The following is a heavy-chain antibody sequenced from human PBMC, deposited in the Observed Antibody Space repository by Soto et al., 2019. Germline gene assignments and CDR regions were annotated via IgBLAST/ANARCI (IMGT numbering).Heavy chain of an antibody. V-gene: IGHV3-21*06. J-gene: IGHJ4*02. Sequence: EVQLVESGGSLVKPGGSLRLSCAASGFTFSSHAINWVRQAPGKGLEWISSIDSSSSFIYYTDSVKGRVTISRDNAKNSVFLHMSSLRADDTAVYYCARDPLWFGEIGYFDYWGQGALVTVSS. CDR2: IDSSSSFI. D-gene: IGHD3-10*01. CDR1: GFTFSSHA. CDR3: ARDPLWFGEIGYFDY.